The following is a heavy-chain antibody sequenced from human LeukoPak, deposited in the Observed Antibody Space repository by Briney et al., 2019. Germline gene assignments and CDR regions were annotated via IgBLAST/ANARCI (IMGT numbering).Heavy chain of an antibody. CDR3: ARYCSGGSCYRDDAFDI. D-gene: IGHD2-15*01. Sequence: ASVKVSCKASGYTFTSYGISWVRQALGQGLEWMGWISAYNSNTNYAQKLQGRVTMTTDTSTSTAYMELRSLRSDDTAVYYCARYCSGGSCYRDDAFDIWGQGTMVTVSS. CDR2: ISAYNSNT. J-gene: IGHJ3*02. V-gene: IGHV1-18*01. CDR1: GYTFTSYG.